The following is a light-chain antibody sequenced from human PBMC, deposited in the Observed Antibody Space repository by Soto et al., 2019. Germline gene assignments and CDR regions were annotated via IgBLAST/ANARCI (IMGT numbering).Light chain of an antibody. Sequence: AIQLTQSPSSLSASVGDRVTITCRASQGISSALAWYQQKPGKAPKLLIYDASSLESGVPSRFSGSRSGTEFTLTISSVQTEDFATYYCQQFNSYPLLTFGGGTKVEIK. CDR2: DAS. V-gene: IGKV1-13*02. CDR1: QGISSA. J-gene: IGKJ4*01. CDR3: QQFNSYPLLT.